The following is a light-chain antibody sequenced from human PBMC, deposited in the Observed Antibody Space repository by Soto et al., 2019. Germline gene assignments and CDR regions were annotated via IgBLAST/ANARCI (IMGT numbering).Light chain of an antibody. J-gene: IGLJ2*01. V-gene: IGLV1-47*01. CDR1: SANVGSNH. Sequence: QTVVTQPPSASGTPGQRVTISCSGSSANVGSNHVYWYQHLPGTAPKLLIYRNNQRPSGVPDRFSGSKSGTSASLAISGLRSEDEADYYCAAWDDSLSGFVVFGGGTKVTVL. CDR2: RNN. CDR3: AAWDDSLSGFVV.